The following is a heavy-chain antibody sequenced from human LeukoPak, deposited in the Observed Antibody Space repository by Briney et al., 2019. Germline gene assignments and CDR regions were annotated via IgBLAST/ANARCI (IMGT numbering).Heavy chain of an antibody. CDR2: IHHNGTR. CDR1: VGSINSGNW. D-gene: IGHD2-2*02. Sequence: KPSETLSLTCGVSVGSINSGNWWTWVRQSPGKGLEWIGEIHHNGTRNYNPSLKSRVTISADTFKNHFSLIVTSPTAADTAVYYCAAAPILRGEGGEHYKYGMDVWGQGTTVIVSS. V-gene: IGHV4/OR15-8*01. J-gene: IGHJ6*02. CDR3: AAAPILRGEGGEHYKYGMDV.